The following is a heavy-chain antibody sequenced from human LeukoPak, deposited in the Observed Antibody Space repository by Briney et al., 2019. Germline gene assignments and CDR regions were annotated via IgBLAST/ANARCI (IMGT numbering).Heavy chain of an antibody. CDR2: IKSKTDGGTT. Sequence: GGSLRLSCAASGFTFSNAWMSWVRQAPGKGLEWVGRIKSKTDGGTTDYAAPVKGRFTISRDDSKNTLYLQMNSLKTEDTAVYYCTTVPYYYGSGSDYYSDYWGQGTLVTVSS. CDR3: TTVPYYYGSGSDYYSDY. CDR1: GFTFSNAW. V-gene: IGHV3-15*01. D-gene: IGHD3-10*01. J-gene: IGHJ4*02.